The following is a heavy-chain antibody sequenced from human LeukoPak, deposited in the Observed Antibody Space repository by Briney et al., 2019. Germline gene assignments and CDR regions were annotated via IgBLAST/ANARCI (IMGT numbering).Heavy chain of an antibody. Sequence: PGGSLRLSCAASGFTFSSYSMNWVRQAPGKGLEWVSYISSSSSTIYYADSVKGRFTVSKDNAKNSLYLQMNSLRAEDTAVYYCAREHYCSSTSCEPFDYWGQGTLVTVSS. CDR2: ISSSSSTI. J-gene: IGHJ4*02. CDR3: AREHYCSSTSCEPFDY. CDR1: GFTFSSYS. V-gene: IGHV3-48*04. D-gene: IGHD2-2*01.